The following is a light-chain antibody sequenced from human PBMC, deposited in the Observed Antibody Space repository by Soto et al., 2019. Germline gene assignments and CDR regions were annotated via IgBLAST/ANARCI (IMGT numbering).Light chain of an antibody. J-gene: IGKJ1*01. V-gene: IGKV3-15*01. CDR2: DAS. CDR1: QSLRSS. CDR3: QQYNNWPQT. Sequence: EVLMTQSPATLSVSPGERATLSCRASQSLRSSLAWYQQKPGQAPRLLIYDASTRATGIPARFSGSGSGTDFTLTISGLQSEDFAVYYCQQYNNWPQTFGQGTKVDI.